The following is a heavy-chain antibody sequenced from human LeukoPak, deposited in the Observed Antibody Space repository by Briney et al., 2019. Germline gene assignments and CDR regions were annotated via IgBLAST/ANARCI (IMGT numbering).Heavy chain of an antibody. CDR2: IRHSGYT. Sequence: SETLSLTCAVSGVSFNDYYWSWVRQTPGKGLEWIGEIRHSGYTNDSPSLKSRVTLSIDTSRKQFSLNLRSVTVADTGIYYCTRMTTGHDYWGQGTLVTVSS. J-gene: IGHJ4*02. CDR3: TRMTTGHDY. CDR1: GVSFNDYY. D-gene: IGHD4-17*01. V-gene: IGHV4-34*01.